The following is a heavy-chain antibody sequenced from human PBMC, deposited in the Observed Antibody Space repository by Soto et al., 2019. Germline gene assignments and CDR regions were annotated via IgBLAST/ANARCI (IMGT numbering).Heavy chain of an antibody. CDR2: LWYDGSNK. CDR3: ARDRLQYRNWFDP. D-gene: IGHD4-4*01. Sequence: QVQLVESGGGVVQPGRSLRLSCAASGFTFSSYGMHWVRQAPGKGLEWVAVLWYDGSNKYYADSVKGRFTISRDNXKNTLDLQINSLRAEDTAVYYCARDRLQYRNWFDPWGQGTLVTVSS. V-gene: IGHV3-33*01. J-gene: IGHJ5*02. CDR1: GFTFSSYG.